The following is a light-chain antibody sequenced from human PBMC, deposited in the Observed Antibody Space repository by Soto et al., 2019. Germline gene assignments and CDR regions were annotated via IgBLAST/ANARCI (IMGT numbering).Light chain of an antibody. CDR3: LQRNNWPPWT. CDR2: DAS. V-gene: IGKV3-11*01. CDR1: QNVGTF. J-gene: IGKJ1*01. Sequence: ENVFTQSQDTLSLSPGERATLSCRASQNVGTFLAWYQLKPGQAPRLVIYDASNRAAGIPDRFSGSGSGTDFTLTISGLEPEDFALYYCLQRNNWPPWTFGQGTKVDIK.